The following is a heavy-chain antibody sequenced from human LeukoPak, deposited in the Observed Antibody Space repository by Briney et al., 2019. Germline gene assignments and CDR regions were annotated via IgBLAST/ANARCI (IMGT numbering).Heavy chain of an antibody. CDR3: ATYYFDSSGYYLPPDY. CDR2: ITSSTNYI. CDR1: GFTLSGYS. D-gene: IGHD3-22*01. J-gene: IGHJ4*02. Sequence: GGSLRLSCTVSGFTLSGYSVNWVRQAPRKGLEWVSSITSSTNYIYYAESVKGRFTLSRDNAKNSVYLQMNSLRAEDTAVYYCATYYFDSSGYYLPPDYWGQGTLVTVSS. V-gene: IGHV3-21*01.